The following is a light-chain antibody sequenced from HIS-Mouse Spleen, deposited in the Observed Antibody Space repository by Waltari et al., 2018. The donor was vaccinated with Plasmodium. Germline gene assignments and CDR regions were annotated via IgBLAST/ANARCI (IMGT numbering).Light chain of an antibody. CDR3: QQYGSSYT. CDR2: GAS. V-gene: IGKV3-20*01. J-gene: IGKJ2*01. CDR1: QSVSSSY. Sequence: EIVLTQSPGTLSLSPGERANLPCRASQSVSSSYLAWYQQKPGQAPRLLIYGASSRATGIPDRFSGSGSGTDFTLTISRLEPEDFAVYYCQQYGSSYTFGQGTKLEIK.